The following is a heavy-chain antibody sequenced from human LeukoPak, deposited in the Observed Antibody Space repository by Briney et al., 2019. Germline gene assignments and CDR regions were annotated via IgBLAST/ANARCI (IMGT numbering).Heavy chain of an antibody. CDR1: GGSISSYH. CDR2: IYYSGST. Sequence: ETLSLTCTVSGGSISSYHWSWIRQPPGKGLEWIGYIYYSGSTNYNPSLKSRVTISVDTSKNQFSLKLSSVTAADTAVYYCARGPGSGSQGAFDIWGQGTMVTVSS. D-gene: IGHD1-26*01. CDR3: ARGPGSGSQGAFDI. J-gene: IGHJ3*02. V-gene: IGHV4-59*01.